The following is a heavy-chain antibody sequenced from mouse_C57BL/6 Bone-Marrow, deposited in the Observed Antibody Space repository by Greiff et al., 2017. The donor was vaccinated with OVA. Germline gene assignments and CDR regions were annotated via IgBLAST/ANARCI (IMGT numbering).Heavy chain of an antibody. J-gene: IGHJ3*01. CDR3: ARERSGYVWFAY. D-gene: IGHD3-2*02. Sequence: VQLQQSGAELVKPGASVKLSCKASGYTFTSYWMQWVKQRPGQGLEWIGEIDPSDSYTNYNQKFKGKATLTVDTSSSTAYMQLSSLTSEDSAVYYCARERSGYVWFAYWGQGTLVTVSA. V-gene: IGHV1-50*01. CDR1: GYTFTSYW. CDR2: IDPSDSYT.